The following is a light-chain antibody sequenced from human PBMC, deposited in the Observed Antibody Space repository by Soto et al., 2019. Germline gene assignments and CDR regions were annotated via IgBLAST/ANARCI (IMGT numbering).Light chain of an antibody. J-gene: IGKJ4*01. CDR3: QQDNSFPLT. CDR1: RSISSW. CDR2: SAS. Sequence: DIQMTQSPSSVSASVGDRVTITCRASRSISSWLAWYQQKPGKAPNLLIFSASSLQGGVPSRFSGSGSGTDFTLTISSLQHEDFETYYCQQDNSFPLTFGGGTKVDIK. V-gene: IGKV1-12*01.